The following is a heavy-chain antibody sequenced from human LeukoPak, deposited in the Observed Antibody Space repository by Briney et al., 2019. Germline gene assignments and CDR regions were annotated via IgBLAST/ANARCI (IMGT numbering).Heavy chain of an antibody. J-gene: IGHJ4*02. Sequence: GGSLRLSCAASGFTFSSYEMNWVRQAPGKGLEWVSYISSSGSTIYYADSVKGRFTISRDNAKNSLYLQMNSLRAEDTALYYCAREPGGAFDYWGEGTLVTVSS. CDR1: GFTFSSYE. D-gene: IGHD3-16*01. V-gene: IGHV3-48*03. CDR2: ISSSGSTI. CDR3: AREPGGAFDY.